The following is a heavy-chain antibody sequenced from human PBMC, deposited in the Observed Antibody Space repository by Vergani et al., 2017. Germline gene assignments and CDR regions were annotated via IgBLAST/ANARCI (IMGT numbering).Heavy chain of an antibody. CDR1: GFTFSSYS. J-gene: IGHJ6*03. CDR3: TRALLGPSVTPYYMEV. Sequence: EVQLVESGGGSVQPGGSLRLSCAASGFTFSSYSMYWVRQSPGKGLEWISYISNRSTTIYDADSVKGRFTISRDNAKNYLFLQMNNLRAEDTGVYYCTRALLGPSVTPYYMEVWGKGTTVTVSS. V-gene: IGHV3-48*01. D-gene: IGHD4-23*01. CDR2: ISNRSTTI.